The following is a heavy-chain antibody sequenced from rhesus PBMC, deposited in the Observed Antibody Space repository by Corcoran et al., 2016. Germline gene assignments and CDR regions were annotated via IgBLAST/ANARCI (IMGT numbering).Heavy chain of an antibody. V-gene: IGHV4-173*01. Sequence: QLQLQESGPGLVRASETLSLTCAVSGASISSNWWSWVRQSPGKGLEWIGRISGSNWNTNYNPSLKRRVIISTDTSKNRFSLNLRSVTAADTAVYHCAKGGSEFFDSWGQGVLVTVSS. CDR3: AKGGSEFFDS. CDR1: GASISSNW. J-gene: IGHJ4*01. CDR2: ISGSNWNT.